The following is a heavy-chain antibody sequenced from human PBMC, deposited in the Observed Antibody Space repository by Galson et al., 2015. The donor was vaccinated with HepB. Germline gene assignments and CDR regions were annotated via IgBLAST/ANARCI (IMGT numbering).Heavy chain of an antibody. CDR2: INVGNGNT. CDR3: SQTPGIAAAGIPH. V-gene: IGHV1-3*01. D-gene: IGHD6-13*01. Sequence: SVKVSCKASGYIFTSYTMHWVRQAPGQRLEWMGWINVGNGNTKYSQRFQGRVTITRDTSASTAYMELSSLRSEDTAVYYCSQTPGIAAAGIPHWGQGTLVTVSS. CDR1: GYIFTSYT. J-gene: IGHJ4*02.